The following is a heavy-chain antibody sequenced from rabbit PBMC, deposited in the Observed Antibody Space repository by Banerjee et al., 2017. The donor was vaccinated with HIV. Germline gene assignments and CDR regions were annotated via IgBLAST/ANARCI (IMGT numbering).Heavy chain of an antibody. CDR2: IYAGGSGST. CDR3: ARGVVVLTYGMDL. V-gene: IGHV1S45*01. CDR1: GFSFNNNYF. D-gene: IGHD1-1*01. J-gene: IGHJ6*01. Sequence: QEQLVESGGGLVQPEGSLTLTCTASGFSFNNNYFMCWVRQAPGKGLEWIACIYAGGSGSTYYASWAKGRFTISRTSSATVSLQMTSLTAADTATYFCARGVVVLTYGMDLWGQGTLVTVS.